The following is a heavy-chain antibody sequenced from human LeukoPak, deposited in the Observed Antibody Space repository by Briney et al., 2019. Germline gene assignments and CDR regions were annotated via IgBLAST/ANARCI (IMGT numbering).Heavy chain of an antibody. CDR3: ARVDVWGSSTSDYFDY. D-gene: IGHD3-16*01. Sequence: SETLSLTCAVYGGSFSGYYWSWIRQPPGKGLEWIGEINHSGSTNSNPSLKSRVTISVDTSKNQFSLKLSSVTAADTAVYYCARVDVWGSSTSDYFDYWGQGTLVTVSS. CDR2: INHSGST. V-gene: IGHV4-34*01. CDR1: GGSFSGYY. J-gene: IGHJ4*02.